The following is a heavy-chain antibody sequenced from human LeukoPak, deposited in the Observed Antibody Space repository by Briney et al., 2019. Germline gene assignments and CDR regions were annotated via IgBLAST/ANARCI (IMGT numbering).Heavy chain of an antibody. CDR3: ATRSRITIFGVAPLDAFDI. CDR2: ISWNSGSI. J-gene: IGHJ3*02. CDR1: GFTFDDYA. V-gene: IGHV3-9*01. Sequence: GGSLRLSCAASGFTFDDYAMHWVRQAPGKGLEWVSGISWNSGSIGYADSVKGRFTISRDSAKYSLYLQMNSLRAEDTALYYCATRSRITIFGVAPLDAFDIWGQGTMVTVSS. D-gene: IGHD3-3*01.